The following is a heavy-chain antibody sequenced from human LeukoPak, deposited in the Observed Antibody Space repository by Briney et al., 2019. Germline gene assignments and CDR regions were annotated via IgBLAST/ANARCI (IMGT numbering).Heavy chain of an antibody. J-gene: IGHJ4*02. CDR2: ISYEGSNK. D-gene: IGHD3-3*01. V-gene: IGHV3-30-3*01. CDR1: GFTFSSYA. CDR3: ARATAVTYYDFCSGTSVDS. Sequence: GRSLRLSCAASGFTFSSYAMHWVRQAPGKGLEWVAVISYEGSNKYYADSVKGRFTISRDNSKNTLYLQMNSLRAEDTAAYYCARATAVTYYDFCSGTSVDSWGQGTLVTVSS.